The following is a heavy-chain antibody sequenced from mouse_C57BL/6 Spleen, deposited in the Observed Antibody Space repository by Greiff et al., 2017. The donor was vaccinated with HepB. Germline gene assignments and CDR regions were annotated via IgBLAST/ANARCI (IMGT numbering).Heavy chain of an antibody. CDR3: ARERDPSYDGPTGGYFDY. CDR1: GYTFTSYG. V-gene: IGHV1-81*01. Sequence: VQLQQSGAELARPGASVKLSCKASGYTFTSYGISWVKQRTGQGLEWIGEIYPRSGNTYYNEKFKGKATLTADKSSSTAYMELRSLTSEDSAVYFCARERDPSYDGPTGGYFDYWGQGTTLTVSS. J-gene: IGHJ2*01. D-gene: IGHD2-3*01. CDR2: IYPRSGNT.